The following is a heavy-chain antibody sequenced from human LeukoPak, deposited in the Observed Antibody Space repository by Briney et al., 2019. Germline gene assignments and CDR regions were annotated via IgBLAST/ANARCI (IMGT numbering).Heavy chain of an antibody. J-gene: IGHJ4*02. CDR3: AKDRSIGTYYTFDH. Sequence: GGSLRLSCAASGFTFSDYAMTWVRQAPGKGLEWVATISGSGVMTYYADSVKGRFTVSGDNSKNMLYLQMSSLTAADTAVYYCAKDRSIGTYYTFDHWGQGTLVTVSS. V-gene: IGHV3-23*01. CDR2: ISGSGVMT. CDR1: GFTFSDYA. D-gene: IGHD1-26*01.